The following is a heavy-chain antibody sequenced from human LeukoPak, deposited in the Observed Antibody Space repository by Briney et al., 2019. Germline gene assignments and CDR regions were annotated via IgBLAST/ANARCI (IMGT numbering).Heavy chain of an antibody. J-gene: IGHJ4*02. Sequence: SGGSLRLSCAASGFTFSSYGMHWVRQAPGKGLEWVAFIRYDGSNKYYADSVKGRFTISRDNSKNTLYLQMNSLRAEDTAVYYCAKVDSVGYSSGDYFDYWGQGTLVTVSS. CDR1: GFTFSSYG. D-gene: IGHD6-19*01. V-gene: IGHV3-30*02. CDR3: AKVDSVGYSSGDYFDY. CDR2: IRYDGSNK.